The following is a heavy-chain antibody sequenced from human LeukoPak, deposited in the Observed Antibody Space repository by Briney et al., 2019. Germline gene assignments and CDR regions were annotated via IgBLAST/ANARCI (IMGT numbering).Heavy chain of an antibody. CDR3: ATSLYGEESHFDY. D-gene: IGHD4-17*01. V-gene: IGHV4-61*02. Sequence: PSETLSLTCTVSGGSISSGSDYWSWIRQPAWKGLEWIGRIYTSGSTNYNPSLKSRVTISLDTSKNHFSLKLSSVTAADTAVYYCATSLYGEESHFDYWGQGTLVTVSS. J-gene: IGHJ4*02. CDR2: IYTSGST. CDR1: GGSISSGSDY.